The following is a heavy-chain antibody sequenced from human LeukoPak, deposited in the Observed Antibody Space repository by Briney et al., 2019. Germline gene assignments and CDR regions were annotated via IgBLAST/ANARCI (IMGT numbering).Heavy chain of an antibody. CDR1: GFTFSSYA. CDR3: AKVPSPPHDPNYYYYYGMDV. J-gene: IGHJ6*02. D-gene: IGHD3-3*01. V-gene: IGHV3-23*01. Sequence: GGSLRLSCAASGFTFSSYAMSWGRQAPGKGLEWVSAISGSGGSTYYADSVKGRFTISRDNSKNTLYLQMNSLRAEDTAVYYCAKVPSPPHDPNYYYYYGMDVWGQGTTVTVSS. CDR2: ISGSGGST.